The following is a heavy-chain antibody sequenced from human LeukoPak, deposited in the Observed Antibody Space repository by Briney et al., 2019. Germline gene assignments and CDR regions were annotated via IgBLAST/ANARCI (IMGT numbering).Heavy chain of an antibody. J-gene: IGHJ3*02. CDR1: GFPFNAYW. CDR2: IKQDGSEI. V-gene: IGHV3-7*03. D-gene: IGHD1-7*01. CDR3: ARNNWELRGASDI. Sequence: PGGSLRLSCAASGFPFNAYWMSWVRQAPGKGLEWVANIKQDGSEIHYVDSVKGRFTISRDNARNSLYLQMNSLRAEDTALYYCARNNWELRGASDIWGQGALVIVSS.